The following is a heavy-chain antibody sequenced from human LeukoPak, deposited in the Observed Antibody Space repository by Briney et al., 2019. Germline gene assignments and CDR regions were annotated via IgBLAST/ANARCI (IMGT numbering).Heavy chain of an antibody. CDR1: GYTFTSYG. CDR2: ISAYNGNT. CDR3: ARGVVLMVYGLGVRAFDI. D-gene: IGHD2-8*01. V-gene: IGHV1-18*01. J-gene: IGHJ3*02. Sequence: GASVKVSCKASGYTFTSYGISWVRQAPGQGLEWMGWISAYNGNTNYAQKLQGRVTMTTDTPTSTAYMELRSLRSDDTAVYYCARGVVLMVYGLGVRAFDIWGQGTMVTVSS.